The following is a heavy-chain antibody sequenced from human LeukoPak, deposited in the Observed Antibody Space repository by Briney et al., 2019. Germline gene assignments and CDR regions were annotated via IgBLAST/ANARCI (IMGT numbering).Heavy chain of an antibody. CDR2: ISYDGSNK. Sequence: GGSLRLSCAASGFTFSSYAMHWVRQAPGKGLEWVAVISYDGSNKYYADSVKGRFTISRDNSKNTLYLQMNSLRAEDTAVYYCASTTGRITIFPLYGMDVWGQGTTVTVSS. CDR3: ASTTGRITIFPLYGMDV. CDR1: GFTFSSYA. D-gene: IGHD3-9*01. V-gene: IGHV3-30-3*01. J-gene: IGHJ6*02.